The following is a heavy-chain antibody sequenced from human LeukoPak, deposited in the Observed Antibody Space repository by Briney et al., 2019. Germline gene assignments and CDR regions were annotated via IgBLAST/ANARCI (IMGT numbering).Heavy chain of an antibody. J-gene: IGHJ4*02. Sequence: GSLRLSCAPSGFSFSAFWMSWVRQGPGKGLEWVATINPDRSQQYSVDSVRGRFTLSRDNAKNSLYLQMNSLSADDTAVYYCVRLFGGVTTFDYWGQGTLVTVSS. CDR3: VRLFGGVTTFDY. CDR2: INPDRSQQ. CDR1: GFSFSAFW. V-gene: IGHV3-7*01. D-gene: IGHD4-17*01.